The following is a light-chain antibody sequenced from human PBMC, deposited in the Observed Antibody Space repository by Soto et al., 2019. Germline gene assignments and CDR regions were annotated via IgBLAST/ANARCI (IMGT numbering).Light chain of an antibody. V-gene: IGKV3-15*01. CDR1: QSLNYN. Sequence: EIVMTQSPATLSVSPGERATLSCRAGQSLNYNLAWYQQKPGQASRLLIYGASARATGVPARFSGSGSETEFILTISSVQSEDCAVYYCQQYSHWPPYTFGQGTKLEIK. CDR2: GAS. J-gene: IGKJ2*01. CDR3: QQYSHWPPYT.